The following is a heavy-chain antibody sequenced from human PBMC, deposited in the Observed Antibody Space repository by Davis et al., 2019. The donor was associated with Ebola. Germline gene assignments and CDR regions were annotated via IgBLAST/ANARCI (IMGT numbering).Heavy chain of an antibody. Sequence: PGGSLRLSCAASGFTVSSNYMSWVRQAPGKGLEWVAVISYDGSNKYYADSVKGRFTISRDNSKNTLYLQMNSLRAEDTAVYYCAKGFWDVGITIFGVVGDYFDYWGQGTLVTVSS. CDR3: AKGFWDVGITIFGVVGDYFDY. J-gene: IGHJ4*02. V-gene: IGHV3-30*18. CDR2: ISYDGSNK. D-gene: IGHD3-3*01. CDR1: GFTVSSNY.